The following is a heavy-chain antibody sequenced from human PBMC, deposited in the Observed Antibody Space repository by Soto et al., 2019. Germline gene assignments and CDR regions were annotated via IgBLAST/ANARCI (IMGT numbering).Heavy chain of an antibody. V-gene: IGHV4-59*01. CDR2: IYYSGST. J-gene: IGHJ4*02. D-gene: IGHD3-9*01. CDR1: GGSISSYY. CDR3: ARGYYDILGGFDY. Sequence: QVQLQESGPGLVKPSETLSLTCTVSGGSISSYYWSWIRQPPGKGLEWIGYIYYSGSTNYNPSLKSRITLPVDTSKNQFSLKLSSVTAADTAVYYCARGYYDILGGFDYWGQGTLVTVSS.